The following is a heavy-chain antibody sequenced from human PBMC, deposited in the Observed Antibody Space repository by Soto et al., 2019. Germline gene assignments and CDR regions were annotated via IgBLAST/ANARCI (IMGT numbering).Heavy chain of an antibody. CDR1: GYTFTGFY. CDR3: ARIAQWARLSRDP. V-gene: IGHV1-2*02. CDR2: INPNSGGT. D-gene: IGHD6-19*01. Sequence: QVQLVQSGAEVKKPGASVKVSCKASGYTFTGFYMHWVRQAPGQGLEWMGLINPNSGGTNYAQKVQGRVTMTRYTSISTAYMELSRLRSDDTAVYYCARIAQWARLSRDPWGQGTLVTVSS. J-gene: IGHJ5*02.